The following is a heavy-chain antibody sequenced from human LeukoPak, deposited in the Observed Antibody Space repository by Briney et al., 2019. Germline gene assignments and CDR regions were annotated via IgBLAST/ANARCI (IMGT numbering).Heavy chain of an antibody. CDR3: ARVKLWFGELFSDY. CDR2: INPNSGGT. V-gene: IGHV1-2*06. Sequence: ASVKVSCKASGGTFSRYAINWVRQAPGQGLEWMGRINPNSGGTNYAQKFQGRVTMTRDTSISTAYMELSRLRSDDTAVYYCARVKLWFGELFSDYWGQGTLVTVSS. D-gene: IGHD3-10*01. CDR1: GGTFSRYA. J-gene: IGHJ4*02.